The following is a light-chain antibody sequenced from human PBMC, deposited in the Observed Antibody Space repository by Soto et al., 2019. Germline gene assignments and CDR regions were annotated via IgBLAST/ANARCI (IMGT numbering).Light chain of an antibody. CDR2: DAS. Sequence: DIQMTQSPSTLSASVGDRVTITCRASQSISSRLAWYQQSPGKAPKLLIYDASTLESGVPSRFSGSGSGTEFTLTISSLQPDDFAAYYCQQSYSTTWTFGQGTKVDI. V-gene: IGKV1-5*01. CDR1: QSISSR. CDR3: QQSYSTTWT. J-gene: IGKJ1*01.